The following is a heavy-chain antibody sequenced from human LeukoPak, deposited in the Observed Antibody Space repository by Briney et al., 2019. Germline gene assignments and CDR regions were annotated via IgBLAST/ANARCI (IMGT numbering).Heavy chain of an antibody. Sequence: GGSLRLSCAASGFTFSSYWMTWVRQAPGKGLEWVSIIYSGGSAFYADSVWGRFTISRDNSKKTLYLQMNRLRADDTAVYYCARAGDHYYGLDVWGQGTTVTVSS. D-gene: IGHD5-24*01. CDR1: GFTFSSYW. CDR2: IYSGGSA. V-gene: IGHV3-66*01. J-gene: IGHJ6*02. CDR3: ARAGDHYYGLDV.